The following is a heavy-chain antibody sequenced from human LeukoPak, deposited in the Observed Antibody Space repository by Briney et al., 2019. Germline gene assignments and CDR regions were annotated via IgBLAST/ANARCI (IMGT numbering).Heavy chain of an antibody. CDR2: ITSSSAYI. D-gene: IGHD4-23*01. CDR3: ARDYGGNSDY. CDR1: GFIFSTYT. V-gene: IGHV3-21*01. Sequence: GGSLRLSCAASGFIFSTYTMNWLGRAPGRGLEWVSSITSSSAYIYYADSVKGRFTISRDNAKKSLYLQMSSLRAEDTAVYYCARDYGGNSDYWGQGALVTVSS. J-gene: IGHJ4*02.